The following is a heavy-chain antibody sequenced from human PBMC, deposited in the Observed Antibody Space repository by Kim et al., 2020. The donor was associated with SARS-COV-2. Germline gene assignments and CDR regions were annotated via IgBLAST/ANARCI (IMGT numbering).Heavy chain of an antibody. J-gene: IGHJ2*01. D-gene: IGHD6-13*01. CDR2: IYYSGST. CDR3: ASPRIAAAGTLLNWYFDL. Sequence: SETLSLTCTVSGGSISSSSYYWGWIRQPPGKGLEWIGSIYYSGSTYYNPSLKSRVTISVDTSKNQFSLKLSSVTTADTAVYYCASPRIAAAGTLLNWYFDLWGRGTWSLSPQ. V-gene: IGHV4-39*01. CDR1: GGSISSSSYY.